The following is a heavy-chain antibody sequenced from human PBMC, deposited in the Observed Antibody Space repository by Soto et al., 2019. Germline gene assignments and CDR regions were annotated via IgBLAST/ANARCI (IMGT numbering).Heavy chain of an antibody. CDR2: IIPILGIA. Sequence: QVQLVQSGAEVKKPGSSVKVSCKASGGTFSSYTISWVRQAPGQGLEWMGRIIPILGIANYAQKFQGRVTITADKSPSTASVELSSRRSEGTAVYYCAGLPTADPLAGTWGVDVWGQGTTVTVSS. D-gene: IGHD3-16*01. V-gene: IGHV1-69*02. CDR1: GGTFSSYT. CDR3: AGLPTADPLAGTWGVDV. J-gene: IGHJ6*02.